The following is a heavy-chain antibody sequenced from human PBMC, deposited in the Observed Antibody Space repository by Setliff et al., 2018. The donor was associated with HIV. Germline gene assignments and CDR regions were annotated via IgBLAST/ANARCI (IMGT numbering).Heavy chain of an antibody. J-gene: IGHJ5*01. Sequence: SETLSLTCSVSGGSITSGGHYWSWIRHLPGKGLEWIGYIHYTGSNFYNPSLTDRLTLPVDTSDNQFSLKLTSVTAADTAVYYCARGGNSRAAWFDSWGQGTLVTVSS. CDR1: GGSITSGGHY. CDR2: IHYTGSN. CDR3: ARGGNSRAAWFDS. V-gene: IGHV4-31*02. D-gene: IGHD5-12*01.